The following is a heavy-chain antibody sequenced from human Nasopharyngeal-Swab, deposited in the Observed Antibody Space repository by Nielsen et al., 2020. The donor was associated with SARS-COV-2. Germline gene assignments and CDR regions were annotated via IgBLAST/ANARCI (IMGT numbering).Heavy chain of an antibody. CDR2: IYPGDSDI. J-gene: IGHJ6*03. Sequence: GGSLRLSCKGSGYSFTSYWIGWVRQMPGKGLEWMGIIYPGDSDIRYSPSFQGQVTISADKSISTAYLQWSSLKASDTAMYYCARTMNWYSSSWYEGYYYYYMDVWGKGTTVTVSS. CDR3: ARTMNWYSSSWYEGYYYYYMDV. V-gene: IGHV5-51*01. D-gene: IGHD6-13*01. CDR1: GYSFTSYW.